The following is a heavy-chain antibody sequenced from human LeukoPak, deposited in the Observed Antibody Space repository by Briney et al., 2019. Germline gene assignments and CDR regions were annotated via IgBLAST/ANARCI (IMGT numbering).Heavy chain of an antibody. CDR2: IYYSGST. D-gene: IGHD2-15*01. CDR3: AREGSTVVVPPYYFDY. V-gene: IGHV4-59*01. J-gene: IGHJ4*02. CDR1: GGSISSYH. Sequence: PSETLSLTCTVSGGSISSYHWSWIRQPPGKGLEWIGYIYYSGSTNYNPSLKSRVTISVDTSKNQFSLKLSSVTAADTAVYYCAREGSTVVVPPYYFDYWGQGTLVTVSS.